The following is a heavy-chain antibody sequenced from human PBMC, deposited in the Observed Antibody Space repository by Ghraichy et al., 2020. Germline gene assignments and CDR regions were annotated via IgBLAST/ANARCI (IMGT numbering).Heavy chain of an antibody. Sequence: GESLNISCKGSGYSFTSYWIGWVRQMPGKSLEWMGIIYPGDSDTRYSPSFQGQVTISADKSISTAYLQWSSLKASDTAMYYCARDGGNGMVRGVIIPEPHYYYGMDVWGQGTTVTVSS. D-gene: IGHD3-10*01. CDR3: ARDGGNGMVRGVIIPEPHYYYGMDV. V-gene: IGHV5-51*01. CDR1: GYSFTSYW. CDR2: IYPGDSDT. J-gene: IGHJ6*02.